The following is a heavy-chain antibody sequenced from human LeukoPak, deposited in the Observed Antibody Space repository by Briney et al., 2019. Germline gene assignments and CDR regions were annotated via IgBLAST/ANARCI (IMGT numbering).Heavy chain of an antibody. CDR2: IYYSGST. CDR1: GGSISSYY. J-gene: IGHJ6*02. CDR3: ARMTVAGRTYYGMDV. V-gene: IGHV4-59*01. D-gene: IGHD6-19*01. Sequence: SETLSLTCTVSGGSISSYYWSWIRQPPGKGLEWIGYIYYSGSTNYNPSLKSRVTISVDTSKNQFSPKLSSVTAADTAVYYCARMTVAGRTYYGMDVWGQGTTVTVSS.